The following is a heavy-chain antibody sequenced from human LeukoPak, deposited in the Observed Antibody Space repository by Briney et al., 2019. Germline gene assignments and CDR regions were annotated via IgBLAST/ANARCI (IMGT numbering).Heavy chain of an antibody. J-gene: IGHJ4*02. D-gene: IGHD6-19*01. CDR1: GFTFSSYA. CDR2: ISGSGGNT. V-gene: IGHV3-23*01. CDR3: AKGRTEGGTLALDY. Sequence: GGSLRLSCAASGFTFSSYAMTWVRQAPGKGLEWVSGISGSGGNTYYTDSVRGRLSISRDNSKNTLYLQVNSMRAEDTAVYYCAKGRTEGGTLALDYWGQGTLVTVSS.